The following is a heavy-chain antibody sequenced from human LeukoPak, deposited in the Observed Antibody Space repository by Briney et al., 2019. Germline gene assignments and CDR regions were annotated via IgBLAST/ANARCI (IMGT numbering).Heavy chain of an antibody. CDR2: IYYSGST. CDR1: GGSISIYY. V-gene: IGHV4-59*01. D-gene: IGHD3-22*01. Sequence: SETLSLTCTVSGGSISIYYWSWIRQPPGKGLEWIGYIYYSGSTNYNPSLKSRVTISVATSKTQFSLKLSSVTAAATAVYYCARGTSTDYYASSPAAFDIWGQGTMVTVSS. CDR3: ARGTSTDYYASSPAAFDI. J-gene: IGHJ3*02.